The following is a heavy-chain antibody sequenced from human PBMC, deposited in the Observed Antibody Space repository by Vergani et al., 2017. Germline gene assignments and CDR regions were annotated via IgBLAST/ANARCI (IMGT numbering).Heavy chain of an antibody. Sequence: EVQLVESGGGLVQPGGSLRLSCAASGFTFSSYWMSWVRQAPGKGLEWVANIKQDGSEKYYVDSVKGRFTISRDNAKNSLYLQMNSLRAEDTAVYYCARSRVVVPAAIPVGSGLDVWGKGTTVTVAS. CDR2: IKQDGSEK. V-gene: IGHV3-7*03. J-gene: IGHJ6*04. CDR1: GFTFSSYW. D-gene: IGHD2-2*02. CDR3: ARSRVVVPAAIPVGSGLDV.